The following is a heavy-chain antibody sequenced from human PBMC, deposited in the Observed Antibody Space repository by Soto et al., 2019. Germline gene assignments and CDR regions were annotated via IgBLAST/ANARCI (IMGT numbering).Heavy chain of an antibody. CDR3: ARDPRTNFDFRRGYSAPDFFSX. Sequence: GGSLRLSFGVSGFNFKNHGMHWLRQAPGRGLEWVSFISFDGSEKFYSDSVEGRFSISRDDSKDTLHLQMTGLTREDTAMYFCARDPRTNFDFRRGYSAPDFFSXWGQGALVTVSX. J-gene: IGHJ4*02. V-gene: IGHV3-30*03. CDR2: ISFDGSEK. D-gene: IGHD3-3*01. CDR1: GFNFKNHG.